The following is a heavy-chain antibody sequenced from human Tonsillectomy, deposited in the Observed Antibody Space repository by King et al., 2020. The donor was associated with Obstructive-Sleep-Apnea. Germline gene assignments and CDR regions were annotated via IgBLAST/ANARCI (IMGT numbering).Heavy chain of an antibody. J-gene: IGHJ4*02. CDR3: ARGPFYDPYFDY. CDR1: GGTFSSYA. Sequence: VQLVESGAEVKKPGSSVKVSCKASGGTFSSYAISWVRQAPGQGLEWMGGIIPIFGTANYAQKFQGRVTITADESTGTAYMELISLRSDDTAGYYCARGPFYDPYFDYWGQGTLVTVSS. CDR2: IIPIFGTA. D-gene: IGHD3-3*01. V-gene: IGHV1-69*01.